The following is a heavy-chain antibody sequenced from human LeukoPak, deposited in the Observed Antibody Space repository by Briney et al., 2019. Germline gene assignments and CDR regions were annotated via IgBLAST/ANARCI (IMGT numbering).Heavy chain of an antibody. J-gene: IGHJ4*02. V-gene: IGHV3-49*04. D-gene: IGHD5-18*01. CDR2: ITSKSYGETT. Sequence: GGSLRLSCRTSGFTFGDYAMSWVRQAPGKGLEWVGFITSKSYGETTEYAASVRGRFTISRDDSNSIAYLQMNSLKTEDTAVYFCTDHLSRNTYDLHWGQGTLVTVSS. CDR3: TDHLSRNTYDLH. CDR1: GFTFGDYA.